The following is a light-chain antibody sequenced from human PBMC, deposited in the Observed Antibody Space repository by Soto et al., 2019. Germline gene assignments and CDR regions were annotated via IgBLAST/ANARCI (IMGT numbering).Light chain of an antibody. CDR2: AVS. CDR1: SSDLGDYNY. CDR3: SYMRKSLYV. J-gene: IGLJ1*01. Sequence: QSALTQPASVSGSPGQSITISCTGTSSDLGDYNYVSWYQQHPGKAPKLMISAVSNRPSGVSDRFSGSKSGNTASLTISGLQAEDEADYYCSYMRKSLYVFGTGTKVTVL. V-gene: IGLV2-14*01.